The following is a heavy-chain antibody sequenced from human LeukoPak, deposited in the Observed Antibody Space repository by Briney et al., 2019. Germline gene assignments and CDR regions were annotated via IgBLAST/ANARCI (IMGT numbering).Heavy chain of an antibody. V-gene: IGHV3-30-3*01. Sequence: GGSLRLSCAASGFTFSSYAMHWVRQAPGKGLEWEAVISYDGSNKYYADSVKGRFTISRDNSKNTLYLQMDSLRAEDTAVYYCARDYYDSSGYANWFDPWGQGTLVTVSS. D-gene: IGHD3-22*01. CDR3: ARDYYDSSGYANWFDP. J-gene: IGHJ5*02. CDR1: GFTFSSYA. CDR2: ISYDGSNK.